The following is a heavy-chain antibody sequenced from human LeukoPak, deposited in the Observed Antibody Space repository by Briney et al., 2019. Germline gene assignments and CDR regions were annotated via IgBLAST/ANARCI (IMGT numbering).Heavy chain of an antibody. D-gene: IGHD3-22*01. V-gene: IGHV3-23*01. J-gene: IGHJ4*02. CDR2: ISGNGGTT. CDR3: AKDMFSGYSGNYFDY. Sequence: PGGSLRLSCPASGFTFSSYAMSWVRQAPGKGLEWVSGISGNGGTTYYADSVKGRFTISRDNSKKTLYLQMNGLRAEDTAVYYCAKDMFSGYSGNYFDYWGQGTLVTVSS. CDR1: GFTFSSYA.